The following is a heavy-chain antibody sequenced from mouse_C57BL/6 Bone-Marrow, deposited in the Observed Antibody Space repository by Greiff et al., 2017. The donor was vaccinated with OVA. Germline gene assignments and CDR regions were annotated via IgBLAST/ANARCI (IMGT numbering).Heavy chain of an antibody. CDR1: GFTFSSYT. V-gene: IGHV5-9*01. CDR3: ARGYYGSRRDYFDY. CDR2: ISGGGGNT. J-gene: IGHJ2*01. D-gene: IGHD1-1*01. Sequence: VQLKASGGGLVKPGGSLKLSCAASGFTFSSYTMSWVRQTPEKRLEWVATISGGGGNTYYPDSVKGRFTISRDNAKNTLYLQMSSLRSEDTALYYCARGYYGSRRDYFDYWGQGTTLTVSS.